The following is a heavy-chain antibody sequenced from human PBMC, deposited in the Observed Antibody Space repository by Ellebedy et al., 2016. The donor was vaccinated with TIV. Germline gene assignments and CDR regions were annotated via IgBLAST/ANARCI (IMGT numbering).Heavy chain of an antibody. CDR2: IYYRGST. CDR3: ATYNDYLRGFDP. Sequence: MPSETLSLTCTVSAASITSYYWSWIRQRPGKGLEWIGYIYYRGSTGYNPSLKSRVTTSVDTSKNQFSLKLTSVTAADTAVYYCATYNDYLRGFDPWGQGTLVTVSS. V-gene: IGHV4-59*01. J-gene: IGHJ5*02. D-gene: IGHD4-11*01. CDR1: AASITSYY.